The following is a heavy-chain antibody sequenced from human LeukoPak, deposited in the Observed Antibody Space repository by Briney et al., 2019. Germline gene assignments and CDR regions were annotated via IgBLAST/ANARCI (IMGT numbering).Heavy chain of an antibody. CDR2: IIPMFGTA. J-gene: IGHJ6*03. V-gene: IGHV1-69*13. CDR1: GGTFSNYA. Sequence: ASVKVSCKASGGTFSNYAIFWVRQAPGQGLEWMGGIIPMFGTANYAQKFQGRVTITADESTSTAYMELSILRSEDTAVYYCASTPQYYYYMDVWGKGTTVTVSS. CDR3: ASTPQYYYYMDV.